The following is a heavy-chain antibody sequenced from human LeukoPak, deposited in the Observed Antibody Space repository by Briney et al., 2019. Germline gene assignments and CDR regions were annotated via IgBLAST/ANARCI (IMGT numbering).Heavy chain of an antibody. CDR3: ARDVVDYASSSRWFDP. Sequence: PSETLSLTCSVSGGSLSSSNHYWGWIRQPPGRGLEWIGGMDYRGTTYYSPSLKSRLTISIDTSKSQFSLRLASVTAADTAFYYCARDVVDYASSSRWFDPWGQGTLVTVSS. V-gene: IGHV4-39*07. CDR1: GGSLSSSNHY. CDR2: MDYRGTT. D-gene: IGHD6-6*01. J-gene: IGHJ5*02.